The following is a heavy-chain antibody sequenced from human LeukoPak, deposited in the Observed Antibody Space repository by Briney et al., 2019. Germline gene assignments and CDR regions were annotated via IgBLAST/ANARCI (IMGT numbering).Heavy chain of an antibody. J-gene: IGHJ3*02. CDR3: ARVVLGYHSIAPNDAFDI. Sequence: GGSLGLSCAASGFTFSSYWMSWVRQAPGKGLEWVANIKQDGGEKYYVDSVKGRFTISRDNAKNSLYLQMNSLRAEDTAVYYCARVVLGYHSIAPNDAFDIWGQGTMVTVSS. CDR1: GFTFSSYW. CDR2: IKQDGGEK. V-gene: IGHV3-7*01. D-gene: IGHD2-8*01.